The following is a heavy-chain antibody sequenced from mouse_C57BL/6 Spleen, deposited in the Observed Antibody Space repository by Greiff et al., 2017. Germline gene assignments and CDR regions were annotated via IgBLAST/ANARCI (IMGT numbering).Heavy chain of an antibody. V-gene: IGHV1-80*01. CDR3: ARKGITRDYFDY. Sequence: QVQLQQSGAELVKPGASVKISCKASGYAFSSYWMNWVKPRPGKGLEWIGQLYPGDGDTNYNGKFKGKATLTADKSSSTAYMQLSSLTSEDSAVYFCARKGITRDYFDYWGQGTTLTVSS. CDR1: GYAFSSYW. CDR2: LYPGDGDT. D-gene: IGHD2-4*01. J-gene: IGHJ2*01.